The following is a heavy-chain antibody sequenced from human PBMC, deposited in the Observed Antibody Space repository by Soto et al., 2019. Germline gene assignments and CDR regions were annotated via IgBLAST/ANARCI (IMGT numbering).Heavy chain of an antibody. CDR1: GFTFSSYA. CDR3: ARDNSGYSSSWYPGYYYYGMDV. V-gene: IGHV3-30-3*01. D-gene: IGHD6-13*01. Sequence: GGSLRLSCAASGFTFSSYAMHWVRQAPGKGLEWVAVISYDGSNKYYADSVKGRFTISRDNSKNTLYLQMNSLRAEDTAVYYCARDNSGYSSSWYPGYYYYGMDVWGQGTTVTVSS. J-gene: IGHJ6*02. CDR2: ISYDGSNK.